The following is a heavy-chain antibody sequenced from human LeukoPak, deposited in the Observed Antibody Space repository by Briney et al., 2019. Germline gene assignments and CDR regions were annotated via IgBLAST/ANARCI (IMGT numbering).Heavy chain of an antibody. CDR3: ARGPRNWNDAGKYNWFDP. V-gene: IGHV4-61*02. Sequence: SQTLSLTCTVSGGSISSGSYYWSWIRQPAGKGLEWIGRIYTSGSTNYNPSLKSRVTMSVDTSKNQFSLKLSSVTAADTAVYYCARGPRNWNDAGKYNWFDPWGQGTLVTVSS. CDR1: GGSISSGSYY. CDR2: IYTSGST. D-gene: IGHD1-20*01. J-gene: IGHJ5*02.